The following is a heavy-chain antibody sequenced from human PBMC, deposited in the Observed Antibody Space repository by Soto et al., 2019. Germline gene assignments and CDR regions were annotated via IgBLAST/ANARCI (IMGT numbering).Heavy chain of an antibody. J-gene: IGHJ3*02. CDR2: IYYSGST. Sequence: QVQLQESGPGLVKPSQTLSLTCTVSGGSISSGDYYWSWIRQPPGKGLEWIGYIYYSGSTYYNPSLKSRVTISVDTSKNQFSLKLSSVTAADTAVYYCARGITMVRGVTPAGGRNDAFDIWGQGTMVTVSS. V-gene: IGHV4-30-4*01. CDR1: GGSISSGDYY. D-gene: IGHD3-10*01. CDR3: ARGITMVRGVTPAGGRNDAFDI.